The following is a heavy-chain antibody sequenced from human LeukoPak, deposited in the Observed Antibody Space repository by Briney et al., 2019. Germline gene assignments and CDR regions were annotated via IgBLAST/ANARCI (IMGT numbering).Heavy chain of an antibody. Sequence: PGRSLRLSCAASGFSFSSYGMHWVRQAPGKGLEWVAIISYDGSKNSYADSVKGRFTISRDNSKNTLSLQKNSLRTEDTALYYCAKDRSIAANNFDYWGQGTLVTVSS. D-gene: IGHD6-6*01. J-gene: IGHJ4*02. CDR2: ISYDGSKN. V-gene: IGHV3-30*18. CDR3: AKDRSIAANNFDY. CDR1: GFSFSSYG.